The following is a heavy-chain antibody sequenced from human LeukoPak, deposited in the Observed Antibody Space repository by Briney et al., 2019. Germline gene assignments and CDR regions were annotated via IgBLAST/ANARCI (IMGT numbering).Heavy chain of an antibody. J-gene: IGHJ6*02. D-gene: IGHD2-15*01. CDR2: VSGNADST. CDR1: GFTFSNYA. CDR3: AKNLYCGGGSCYPSALGMDV. V-gene: IGHV3-23*01. Sequence: GGSLRLSCAASGFTFSNYAMSWVRQAPGKGLEWVSGVSGNADSTYYADSVKVRFSISRDNFKNTLYLQMNSLKAEDTAVYYCAKNLYCGGGSCYPSALGMDVWGQGTTVTVSS.